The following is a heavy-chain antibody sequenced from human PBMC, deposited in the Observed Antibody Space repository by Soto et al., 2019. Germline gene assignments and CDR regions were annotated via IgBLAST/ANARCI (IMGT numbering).Heavy chain of an antibody. V-gene: IGHV1-18*01. CDR2: ISAYNGNT. J-gene: IGHJ5*02. CDR1: GYTFTSYG. CDR3: ARDVGYYGSGSYYMRGWFDP. D-gene: IGHD3-10*01. Sequence: QVQLVQSGAEVKKPGASVKVSCKASGYTFTSYGISWVRQAPGQGLEWMGWISAYNGNTNYAQKLQGRVTMTTDTSTSTAYMERRSLRSDDTAVYYCARDVGYYGSGSYYMRGWFDPWGQGTLVTVSS.